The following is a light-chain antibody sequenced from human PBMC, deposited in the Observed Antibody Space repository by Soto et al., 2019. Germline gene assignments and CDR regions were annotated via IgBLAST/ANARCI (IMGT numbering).Light chain of an antibody. J-gene: IGKJ1*01. CDR1: QTISSW. V-gene: IGKV1-5*03. Sequence: DIQMAQCPSTLSGSLGDRVTITFRASQTISSWLAWYQQQPGKAPKLLIYKASTLKSGVPSRFSGSGSGTESTLTISSLQPDDFATYYCQQYNSFSTFGQGTKVDIK. CDR2: KAS. CDR3: QQYNSFST.